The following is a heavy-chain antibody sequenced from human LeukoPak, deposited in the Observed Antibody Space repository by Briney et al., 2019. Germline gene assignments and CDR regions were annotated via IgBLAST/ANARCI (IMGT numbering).Heavy chain of an antibody. CDR2: ISHSGST. D-gene: IGHD5-18*01. CDR3: ARGGYSYGNHLAFDY. CDR1: GGSFSGYY. Sequence: SETLSLTCAVYGGSFSGYYWSWIRQPPGKGLEWIGEISHSGSTNYNPSLKSRVTISLDTSKNQFSLKLSSVTAADTAVYYCARGGYSYGNHLAFDYWGQGTLVTVSS. J-gene: IGHJ4*02. V-gene: IGHV4-34*01.